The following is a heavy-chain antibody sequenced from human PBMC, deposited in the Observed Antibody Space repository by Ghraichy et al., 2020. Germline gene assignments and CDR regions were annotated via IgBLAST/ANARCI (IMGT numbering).Heavy chain of an antibody. CDR3: ARGGSSGYDSSGYPLKNYYGMDV. Sequence: SETLSLTCAVYGGSFSGYYWSWIRHPPGKGLEWIGEINHSGSTNYNPSLKSRVTISVDTSKNQFSLKLRSVTAADTAVYYCARGGSSGYDSSGYPLKNYYGMDVWGQGTTVTVSS. V-gene: IGHV4-34*01. CDR2: INHSGST. CDR1: GGSFSGYY. J-gene: IGHJ6*02. D-gene: IGHD3-22*01.